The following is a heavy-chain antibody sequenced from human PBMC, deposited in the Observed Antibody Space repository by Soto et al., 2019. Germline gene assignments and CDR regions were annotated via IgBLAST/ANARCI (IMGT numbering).Heavy chain of an antibody. Sequence: SETLSLTCTVSGGSISSSSYYWGWIRQPPGKGLEWIGSIYYSGSTYYNPSLKSRVTISVDTSKNQFSLKLSSVTAADTAVYYCARQVWGGLDYWGQGTLVTVSS. CDR3: ARQVWGGLDY. D-gene: IGHD7-27*01. V-gene: IGHV4-39*01. CDR1: GGSISSSSYY. J-gene: IGHJ4*02. CDR2: IYYSGST.